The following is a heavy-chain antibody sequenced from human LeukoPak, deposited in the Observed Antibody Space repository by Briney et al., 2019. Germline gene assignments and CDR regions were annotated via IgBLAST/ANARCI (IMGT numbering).Heavy chain of an antibody. CDR1: GGSISSYY. V-gene: IGHV4-4*07. D-gene: IGHD2-15*01. Sequence: SETLSLTCTVSGGSISSYYWSWIRQPAGKGLEWIGRIYTSGSTIYNPSLKSRVTMSIDTSKNQFSLKLSSVTAADTAVYYCARVNMVVSRPEGFFDVWGRGTQVTVSS. CDR3: ARVNMVVSRPEGFFDV. CDR2: IYTSGST. J-gene: IGHJ2*01.